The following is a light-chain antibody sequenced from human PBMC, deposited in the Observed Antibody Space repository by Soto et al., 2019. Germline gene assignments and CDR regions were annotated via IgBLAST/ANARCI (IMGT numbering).Light chain of an antibody. CDR3: ETWDSNTRV. J-gene: IGLJ2*01. CDR1: SGHSSYI. CDR2: LEGSGSY. Sequence: QPVLTQSSSASASLGSSVKLTCTLSSGHSSYIIAWHHQQPGKAPRYLMKLEGSGSYNKGSGVPDRFSGSSSGADRYLTISNLHFEDEANYYCETWDSNTRVFGGGTKVTVL. V-gene: IGLV4-60*02.